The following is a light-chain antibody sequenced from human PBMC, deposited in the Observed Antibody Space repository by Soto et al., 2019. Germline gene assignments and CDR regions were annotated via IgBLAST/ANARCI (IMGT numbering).Light chain of an antibody. CDR1: QGISRY. J-gene: IGKJ4*01. V-gene: IGKV1-9*01. Sequence: IQLTQSPSSLSASVGDSVTITCRASQGISRYLAWYQQKAGRAPKLLISAASTLQSGVPSRFSGSGSGTDFTLTISSLQPEDFATYYRQQLNTYPVTFGGGTKVDVK. CDR2: AAS. CDR3: QQLNTYPVT.